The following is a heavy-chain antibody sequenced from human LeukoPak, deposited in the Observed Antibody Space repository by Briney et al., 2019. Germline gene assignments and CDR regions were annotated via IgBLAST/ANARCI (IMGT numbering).Heavy chain of an antibody. CDR3: AKDARRTLGWYYFDY. CDR2: ISDSGSLT. Sequence: PGGSLRLSCAASGFAFRSQAMGCVRQAPGKGLEWVSVISDSGSLTYYADSVKGRFTISRDNSKKTLFLQLNSLRAEDTAVYYCAKDARRTLGWYYFDYWGQGALVTVSS. CDR1: GFAFRSQA. D-gene: IGHD6-19*01. J-gene: IGHJ4*02. V-gene: IGHV3-23*01.